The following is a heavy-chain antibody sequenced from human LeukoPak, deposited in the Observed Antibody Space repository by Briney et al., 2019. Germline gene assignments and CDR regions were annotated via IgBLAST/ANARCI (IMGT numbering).Heavy chain of an antibody. Sequence: SQTLSLTFAISGDSVSSNSVAWHWLRQSPSRGLEWLGRTYYRSKWSSDYAVSMESRITINSDTSKNQFSLHLNSVTPEDTAVYYCARGRSWPLDYWGQGTLVTVSS. CDR1: GDSVSSNSVA. V-gene: IGHV6-1*01. CDR3: ARGRSWPLDY. CDR2: TYYRSKWSS. J-gene: IGHJ4*02. D-gene: IGHD6-13*01.